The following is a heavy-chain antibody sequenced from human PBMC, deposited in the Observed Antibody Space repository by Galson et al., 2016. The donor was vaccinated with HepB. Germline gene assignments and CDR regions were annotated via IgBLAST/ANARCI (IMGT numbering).Heavy chain of an antibody. V-gene: IGHV2-70*04. D-gene: IGHD3-22*01. CDR1: GFSLSTSGMR. Sequence: PALVKPTQTLTLTCTFSGFSLSTSGMRVAWIRQPPGKALEWLARIDWDDDKFYSTSLRTRLTISKDTSKSQVVLTVTNMDPVDTATYYCGRMSDKYYYGMDVWGQGTTVTVSS. CDR2: IDWDDDK. J-gene: IGHJ6*02. CDR3: GRMSDKYYYGMDV.